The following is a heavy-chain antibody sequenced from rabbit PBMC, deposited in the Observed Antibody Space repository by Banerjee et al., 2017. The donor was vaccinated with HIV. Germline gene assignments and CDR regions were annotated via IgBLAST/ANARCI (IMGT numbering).Heavy chain of an antibody. Sequence: QSLEESGGDLVKPGASLTLTCTASGFSLSNYNIQWVRQAPGKGLEWIGCINTGDGNTYYASWAKGRFTISKTSSTTVTLQMTSLTAADTATYFCARAYLGSSNYYGAFNLWGPGTLVTVS. D-gene: IGHD8-1*01. CDR3: ARAYLGSSNYYGAFNL. V-gene: IGHV1S40*01. CDR1: GFSLSNYN. CDR2: INTGDGNT. J-gene: IGHJ4*01.